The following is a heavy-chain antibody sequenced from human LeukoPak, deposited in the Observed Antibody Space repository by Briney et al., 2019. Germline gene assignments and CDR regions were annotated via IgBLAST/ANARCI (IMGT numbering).Heavy chain of an antibody. J-gene: IGHJ6*02. Sequence: GGSLRLPCAASGFSFSDYYMSWIRQAPGKGLEWFPYISSRGSTIHYADSVKCRFTISRDNAKNSLYLQMNSLRAEDTAVYYCAREWRMVVVRFGLEDYYYYGMDVWGQGTTVTVSS. D-gene: IGHD2-15*01. V-gene: IGHV3-11*01. CDR2: ISSRGSTI. CDR1: GFSFSDYY. CDR3: AREWRMVVVRFGLEDYYYYGMDV.